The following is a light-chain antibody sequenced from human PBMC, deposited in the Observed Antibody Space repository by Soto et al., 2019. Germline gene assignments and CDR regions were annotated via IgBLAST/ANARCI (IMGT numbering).Light chain of an antibody. J-gene: IGKJ1*01. Sequence: DIQMTQSPSTLSASVGDRVTITCRASQSISTWLAWYQQKPGKAPKALIYDVSSLESGVPSRFSGSGSWTEFTLAISSLLPDDFATYYCQQYKSYWTFGQGTKVEIK. CDR2: DVS. V-gene: IGKV1-5*01. CDR3: QQYKSYWT. CDR1: QSISTW.